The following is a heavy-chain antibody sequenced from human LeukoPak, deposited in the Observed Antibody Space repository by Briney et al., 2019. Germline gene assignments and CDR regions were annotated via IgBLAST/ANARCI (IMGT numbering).Heavy chain of an antibody. CDR3: ARDLRDFWSGYYNGMDV. V-gene: IGHV1-2*02. J-gene: IGHJ6*02. D-gene: IGHD3-3*01. CDR1: GYTFTGYY. CDR2: INPNSGGT. Sequence: GASVKVSCKASGYTFTGYYMHWVRQAPGQGLEWMGWINPNSGGTNYTQKFQGRVTMTRDTSISTAYMELSRLRSDDTAVYYCARDLRDFWSGYYNGMDVWGQGTTVTVSS.